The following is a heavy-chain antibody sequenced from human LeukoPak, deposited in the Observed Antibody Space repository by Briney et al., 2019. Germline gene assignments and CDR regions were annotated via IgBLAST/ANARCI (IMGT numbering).Heavy chain of an antibody. V-gene: IGHV3-30-3*01. CDR1: GFTFSNYA. CDR3: ARVTTRCYDSSGYYFDY. CDR2: ISYDGSNK. J-gene: IGHJ4*02. D-gene: IGHD3-22*01. Sequence: GGSLRLSCAASGFTFSNYAMSWVRQAPGKGLEWVAVISYDGSNKYYADSVKGRFTISRDNSKNTLYLQMSSLRAEDTAVYYCARVTTRCYDSSGYYFDYWGQGTLVTVSS.